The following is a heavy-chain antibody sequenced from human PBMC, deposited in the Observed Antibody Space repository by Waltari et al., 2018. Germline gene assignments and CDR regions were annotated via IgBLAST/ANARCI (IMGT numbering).Heavy chain of an antibody. Sequence: QVQLVQSGAEVQKPGASVKVSCKASGYTFTGYYMHWVRQAPGQGLEWMGWINPNSGGTNYAQKFQGRVTMTRDTSISTAYMELSRLRSDDTAVYYCAKRGACSGGSCYTGSLDYWGQGTLVTVSS. CDR1: GYTFTGYY. J-gene: IGHJ4*02. D-gene: IGHD2-15*01. CDR3: AKRGACSGGSCYTGSLDY. CDR2: INPNSGGT. V-gene: IGHV1-2*02.